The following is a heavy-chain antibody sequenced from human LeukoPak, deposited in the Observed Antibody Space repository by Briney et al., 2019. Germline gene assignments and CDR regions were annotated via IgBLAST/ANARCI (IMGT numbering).Heavy chain of an antibody. CDR2: ISAYNGNT. J-gene: IGHJ6*04. D-gene: IGHD3-9*01. V-gene: IGHV1-18*04. CDR1: GYTFTSYG. Sequence: ASVKVSCKASGYTFTSYGISWVRQAPGQGLEWMGWISAYNGNTNYAQKLQGRVAMTTDTSTSTAYIELRSLRSDDTAVYYCARHRDDILTGHSAYYYSYGMDVWGKGTTVTVSS. CDR3: ARHRDDILTGHSAYYYSYGMDV.